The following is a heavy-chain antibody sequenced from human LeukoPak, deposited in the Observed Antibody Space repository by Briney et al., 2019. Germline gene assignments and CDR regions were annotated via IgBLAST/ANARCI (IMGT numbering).Heavy chain of an antibody. CDR2: ISGSGGST. J-gene: IGHJ4*02. CDR3: AKDFGYSYGTPFDY. Sequence: GGSLRLSCAASGFTFSSYGMSWVRQAPGKGLEWVSAISGSGGSTYYADSVKGRFTISRDNSKNTLYLQMNSLRAEDTAVYYCAKDFGYSYGTPFDYWGQGTLVTVSS. CDR1: GFTFSSYG. D-gene: IGHD5-18*01. V-gene: IGHV3-23*01.